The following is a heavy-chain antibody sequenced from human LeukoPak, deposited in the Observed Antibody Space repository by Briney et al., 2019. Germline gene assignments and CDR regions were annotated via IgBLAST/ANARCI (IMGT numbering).Heavy chain of an antibody. V-gene: IGHV1-2*02. Sequence: GASGKVSCTGSGYNFSVYYMHWVRQAPGQGLEWMGWMDPNSGDTIYAPKVQGRVSMTRDTSITTAYMELSSLTFDDSAMYYCATRGGLTPNTLAMWGQGTMVTVSS. CDR3: ATRGGLTPNTLAM. CDR2: MDPNSGDT. J-gene: IGHJ3*01. D-gene: IGHD2-15*01. CDR1: GYNFSVYY.